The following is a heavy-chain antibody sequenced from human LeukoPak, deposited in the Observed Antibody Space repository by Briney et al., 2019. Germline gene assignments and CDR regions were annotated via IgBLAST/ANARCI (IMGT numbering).Heavy chain of an antibody. D-gene: IGHD2-15*01. CDR3: ARDCSGGSCYSQTGYYGMDV. J-gene: IGHJ6*02. CDR2: IIPIFGTA. V-gene: IGHV1-69*13. Sequence: SVKVSCKASGGTFSSYAVSWVRQAPGQGLEWMGGIIPIFGTANYAQKFQGRVTITADESTSTAYMELSSLRSEDTAVYYCARDCSGGSCYSQTGYYGMDVWGQGTTVTVSS. CDR1: GGTFSSYA.